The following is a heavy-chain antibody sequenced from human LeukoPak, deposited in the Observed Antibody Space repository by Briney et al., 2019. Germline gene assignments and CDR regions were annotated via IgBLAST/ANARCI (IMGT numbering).Heavy chain of an antibody. D-gene: IGHD3-9*01. CDR3: ATGLRYFDWSPYHY. CDR2: FDPEDGET. Sequence: ASVKVSCKVSGYTLTVLSMHWVRQAPGKGLEWMGGFDPEDGETIYAQKFQGRVTMTEDTSTDTASIELSSLRSEDTAVYYCATGLRYFDWSPYHYWGQGTLVTVSS. V-gene: IGHV1-24*01. J-gene: IGHJ4*02. CDR1: GYTLTVLS.